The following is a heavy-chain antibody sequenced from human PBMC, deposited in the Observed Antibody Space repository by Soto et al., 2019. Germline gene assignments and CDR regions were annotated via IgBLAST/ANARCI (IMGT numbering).Heavy chain of an antibody. D-gene: IGHD2-15*01. V-gene: IGHV3-33*01. CDR1: GFTFSSYV. CDR2: IWFDGSDK. Sequence: SCKASGFTFSSYVMDWVRQAPGKGLEWVALIWFDGSDKYYTESVKGRFTISRDNSKSTLYLQMNSLRAEDTAVYYCARLYCSASSCYSVGAFDIRGQGTMVTVSS. J-gene: IGHJ3*02. CDR3: ARLYCSASSCYSVGAFDI.